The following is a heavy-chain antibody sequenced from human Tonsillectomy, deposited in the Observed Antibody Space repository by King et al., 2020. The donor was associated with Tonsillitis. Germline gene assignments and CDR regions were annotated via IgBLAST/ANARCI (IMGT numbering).Heavy chain of an antibody. V-gene: IGHV4-34*01. J-gene: IGHJ2*01. CDR2: INHGGST. Sequence: VQLQQWGAGLLKPSETLSLTCAVYGGSFSGYYWSWIRQPPGKGLEWIGEINHGGSTNYSPSLKSRVTISVDTSKNQFSLKLRSVTAADTAVYYCAMPGDPRVHPWYFDLWGRGTLVTVSS. CDR1: GGSFSGYY. CDR3: AMPGDPRVHPWYFDL. D-gene: IGHD7-27*01.